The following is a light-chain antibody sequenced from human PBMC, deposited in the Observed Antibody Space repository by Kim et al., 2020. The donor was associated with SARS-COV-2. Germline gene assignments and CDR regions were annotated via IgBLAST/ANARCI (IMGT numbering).Light chain of an antibody. J-gene: IGKJ1*01. CDR1: QRVSSTS. Sequence: SPGKRPPPSGRASQRVSSTSLAWYQKKPGQAPRLLIYGASSRATGIPDRFSGSGSGTDFTLTINRLDPEDFAVYFCQQYGTSPRTFGQGTKVDIK. CDR3: QQYGTSPRT. V-gene: IGKV3-20*01. CDR2: GAS.